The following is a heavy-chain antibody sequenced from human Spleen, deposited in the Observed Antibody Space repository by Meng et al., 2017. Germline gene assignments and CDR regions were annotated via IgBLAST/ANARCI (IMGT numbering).Heavy chain of an antibody. CDR3: ASSSGEFHDY. J-gene: IGHJ4*02. D-gene: IGHD3-10*01. CDR2: INQSVIT. CDR1: GGSFSGYY. Sequence: SETLSLTCAVYGGSFSGYYWSWIRQPPGKRLEWIGDINQSVITNYNPSLKSRVTISVDMSKNQFSLNLISVTAADTAVYYCASSSGEFHDYWGQGTLVTVSS. V-gene: IGHV4-34*01.